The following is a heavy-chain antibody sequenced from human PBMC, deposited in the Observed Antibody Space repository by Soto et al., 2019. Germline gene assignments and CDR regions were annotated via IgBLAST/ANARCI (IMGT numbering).Heavy chain of an antibody. D-gene: IGHD6-19*01. J-gene: IGHJ4*02. V-gene: IGHV4-4*02. CDR2: IYHSGST. CDR1: SGSISSSNW. CDR3: ARGDSSGWYKNYYFDY. Sequence: SETLSLTCAVSSGSISSSNWWSWVRQPPGKGLEWIGEIYHSGSTNYNPSLKSRVTISVDKSKNQFSLKLSSVTAADTAVYYCARGDSSGWYKNYYFDYWGQGTLVTVSS.